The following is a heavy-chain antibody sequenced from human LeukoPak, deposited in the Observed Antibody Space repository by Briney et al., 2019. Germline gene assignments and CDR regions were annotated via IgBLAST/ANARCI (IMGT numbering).Heavy chain of an antibody. Sequence: PSETLSLTCTVSGGSISSYYWSWIRQPPGKGLEWIGYIYYSGSTNYNPSLKSRVTISVDTSKNQFSLKLSSVTAADTAVYYCARRAQYYYALDVWGQGTTVTVSS. CDR1: GGSISSYY. V-gene: IGHV4-59*08. CDR3: ARRAQYYYALDV. J-gene: IGHJ6*02. CDR2: IYYSGST.